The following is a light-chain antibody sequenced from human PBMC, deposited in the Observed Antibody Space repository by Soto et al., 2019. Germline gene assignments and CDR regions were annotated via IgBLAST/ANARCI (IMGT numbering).Light chain of an antibody. CDR2: GNS. CDR1: SSNIGAGYD. Sequence: QSVLTQPPSVSGAPGQRVTISCTGSSSNIGAGYDVHWYQQLPGPAPKLLIYGNSNRPSGVPDRFSGSKSGTSASLAIIGLQAEDEADYYCQSYDSSLSGSVFGGGTKLTVL. V-gene: IGLV1-40*01. J-gene: IGLJ2*01. CDR3: QSYDSSLSGSV.